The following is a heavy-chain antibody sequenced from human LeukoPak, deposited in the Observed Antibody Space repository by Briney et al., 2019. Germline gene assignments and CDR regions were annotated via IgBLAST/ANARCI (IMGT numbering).Heavy chain of an antibody. J-gene: IGHJ4*02. CDR1: GYTFTGYY. CDR3: AAGTYGSGSYLGDY. V-gene: IGHV1-2*02. Sequence: GPVKVSCKASGYTFTGYYMHWVRQAPGQGLEWMGWINPSSGGTNYAQKFQGRVTMTRDTSISTAYMELSRLRSEDTAVYYCAAGTYGSGSYLGDYWGQGTLVTVSS. D-gene: IGHD3-10*01. CDR2: INPSSGGT.